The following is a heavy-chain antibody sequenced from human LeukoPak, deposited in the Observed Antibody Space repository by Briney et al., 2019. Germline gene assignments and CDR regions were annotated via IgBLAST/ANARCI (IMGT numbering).Heavy chain of an antibody. J-gene: IGHJ4*02. CDR2: INNYGDST. Sequence: GGSLRLSCSASGFTFSSYPMHWVRQAPGKGLEYVSAINNYGDSTYYADSVRGRFTISRDNSKNTLYPQMSSLRAEDTAVYSCVKPNLAVAGTRYFDSWGQGTLVTVSS. CDR1: GFTFSSYP. D-gene: IGHD6-19*01. V-gene: IGHV3-64D*06. CDR3: VKPNLAVAGTRYFDS.